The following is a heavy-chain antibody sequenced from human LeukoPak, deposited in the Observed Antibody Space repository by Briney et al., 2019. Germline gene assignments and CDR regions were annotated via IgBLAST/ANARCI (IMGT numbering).Heavy chain of an antibody. J-gene: IGHJ1*01. CDR1: GGSFSVNY. CDR2: INDSGST. D-gene: IGHD2-15*01. V-gene: IGHV4-34*01. CDR3: APYCSGGSCTGYIQD. Sequence: SETLSLTCAVYGGSFSVNYWSWIRQPPGKGLEWIGEINDSGSTSYNPSLKSRVTISGDASKNQLSLKLSSVTAADTAVYYCAPYCSGGSCTGYIQDWGPGTLVTVSS.